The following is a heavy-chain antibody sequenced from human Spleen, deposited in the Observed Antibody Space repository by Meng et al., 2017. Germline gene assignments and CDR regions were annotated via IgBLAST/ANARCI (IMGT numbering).Heavy chain of an antibody. V-gene: IGHV1-24*01. J-gene: IGHJ5*02. CDR1: GYTLTQLS. CDR2: YVPKNGET. D-gene: IGHD3-22*01. Sequence: QVPLLLSGAELYMPGPQSTVSRKGSGYTLTQLSIHCVQQAPGQGLESMGGYVPKNGETINPQKFQGRVTMTEDTSTDTAYMELSSLRSEDTAVYYCARDQEFYDSSGYLIFGWFDPWGQGTLVTVSS. CDR3: ARDQEFYDSSGYLIFGWFDP.